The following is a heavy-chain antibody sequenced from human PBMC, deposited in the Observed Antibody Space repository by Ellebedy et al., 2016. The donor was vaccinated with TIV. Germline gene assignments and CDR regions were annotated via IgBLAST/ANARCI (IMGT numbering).Heavy chain of an antibody. CDR1: GGSISSYY. Sequence: GSLRLSCTVSGGSISSYYWSWIRQPPGRGLEWIGYIYYSGSTYYNPSLKSRVTISVDTSKNQFSLKLSSVTAADTAVYYCARGLRSGSYYPHYFDYWGQGTLVTVSS. D-gene: IGHD1-26*01. CDR3: ARGLRSGSYYPHYFDY. CDR2: IYYSGST. V-gene: IGHV4-59*01. J-gene: IGHJ4*02.